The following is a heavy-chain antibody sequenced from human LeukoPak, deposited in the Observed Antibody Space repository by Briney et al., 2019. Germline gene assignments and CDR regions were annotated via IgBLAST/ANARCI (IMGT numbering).Heavy chain of an antibody. V-gene: IGHV3-23*01. J-gene: IGHJ4*02. CDR1: GFTFSSYA. Sequence: GGSLRLSCAASGFTFSSYAMSWVRQAPGKGLEWVSAISGSGGSTYYADSVKGRFTISRDNSKNTLYLQMNSLRAEGTAVYYCARCDVGDGYSHYWGQGTLVTVSS. CDR3: ARCDVGDGYSHY. CDR2: ISGSGGST. D-gene: IGHD5-24*01.